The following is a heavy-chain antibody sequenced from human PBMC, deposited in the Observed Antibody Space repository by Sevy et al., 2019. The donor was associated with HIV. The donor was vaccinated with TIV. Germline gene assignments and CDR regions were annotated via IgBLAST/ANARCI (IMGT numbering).Heavy chain of an antibody. V-gene: IGHV4-30-2*01. D-gene: IGHD4-17*01. CDR2: IFHTGNT. J-gene: IGHJ3*02. Sequence: SETLSLTCAVSGGSISSGVYSWNWIRQPPGKGLECIGYIFHTGNTFYNPSLKSRVTVSLDKSENQFSLRLSFVTAADTAVYYCARDGGTLTTPGSFDIWGQRTMVTVSS. CDR3: ARDGGTLTTPGSFDI. CDR1: GGSISSGVYS.